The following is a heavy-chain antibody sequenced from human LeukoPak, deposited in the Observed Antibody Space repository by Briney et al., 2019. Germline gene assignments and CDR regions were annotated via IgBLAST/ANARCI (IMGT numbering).Heavy chain of an antibody. J-gene: IGHJ4*02. D-gene: IGHD3-22*01. CDR1: GYIFASYG. CDR3: ARTYYYDRTPDY. Sequence: ASVKVSCTASGYIFASYGITWVRQAPRQGLEWMGWITGYNGNPNYAQKLQARVTMTTDTSTSTAYMELRSLRSDDTAVYYCARTYYYDRTPDYWGQGTLVTVSS. V-gene: IGHV1-18*01. CDR2: ITGYNGNP.